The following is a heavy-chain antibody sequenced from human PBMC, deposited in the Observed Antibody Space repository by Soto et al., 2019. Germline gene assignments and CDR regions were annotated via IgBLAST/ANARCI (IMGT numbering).Heavy chain of an antibody. CDR2: IYYSGST. CDR1: GGSISSGGYY. CDR3: ARVMITFGGVIVFDY. Sequence: SETLSLTCTVSGGSISSGGYYWSWIRQHPGKGLEWIGYIYYSGSTYYNPSLKSRVTISVDTSKNQFSLKLSSVTAADTAVYYCARVMITFGGVIVFDYWGQGTLVTVSS. V-gene: IGHV4-31*02. D-gene: IGHD3-16*02. J-gene: IGHJ4*02.